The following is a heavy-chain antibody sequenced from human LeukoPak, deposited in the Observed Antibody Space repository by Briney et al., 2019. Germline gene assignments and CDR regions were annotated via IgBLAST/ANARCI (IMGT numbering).Heavy chain of an antibody. CDR2: FGGSDRSAT. D-gene: IGHD1-26*01. CDR1: GFTFSTLA. J-gene: IGHJ4*02. Sequence: PGGSLRLSCAASGFTFSTLAMSWVRQPLGKGLEWVSSFGGSDRSATYSADSVKGRFTISRDNSRNTLYLQMSDLRADDTAVYYCAKGRGATVNDPVDQWGQGTLVTVSS. CDR3: AKGRGATVNDPVDQ. V-gene: IGHV3-23*01.